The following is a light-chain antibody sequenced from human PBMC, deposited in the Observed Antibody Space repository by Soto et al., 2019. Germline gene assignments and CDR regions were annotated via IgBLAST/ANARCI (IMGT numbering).Light chain of an antibody. CDR1: SSNIGSNT. V-gene: IGLV1-44*01. CDR3: AAWDDSLNGGV. Sequence: QSVLTQPPSASATPGQRVTISCSGGSSNIGSNTVNWYQQLPGTAPNLLIHSNNQRPSGVPDRFSGSKSGTSASLAISGLQSEDEADYYCAAWDDSLNGGVFGGGTKLTVL. CDR2: SNN. J-gene: IGLJ3*02.